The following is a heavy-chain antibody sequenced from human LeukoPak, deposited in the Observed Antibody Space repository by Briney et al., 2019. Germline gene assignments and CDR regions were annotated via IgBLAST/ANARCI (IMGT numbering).Heavy chain of an antibody. J-gene: IGHJ6*04. Sequence: GGSLRLSCAASGFTFSSYYVHWVRQAPGKGLKWVSRINGDGSSTRYADSVKGRFTISRDNAKNTVYLQMNSLRVEDTAVYSCARGLYCSGINCYNGMDVWGKGTTVTVSS. D-gene: IGHD2-15*01. CDR3: ARGLYCSGINCYNGMDV. CDR1: GFTFSSYY. V-gene: IGHV3-74*01. CDR2: INGDGSST.